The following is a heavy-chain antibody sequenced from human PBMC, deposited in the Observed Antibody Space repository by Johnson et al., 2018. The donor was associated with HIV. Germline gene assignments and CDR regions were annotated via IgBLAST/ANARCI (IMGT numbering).Heavy chain of an antibody. CDR2: IYTDGST. CDR3: ARGRLLDAFDI. Sequence: VQLVESGGGLVKPGGSLRLSCAASGFAVSKNYMGWVRQAPGKGLEWVSVIYTDGSTYYADSVKGRFTISRDNSKKTLYLQMNNLRVEDTAMFFCARGRLLDAFDIWGQGTMVTVSS. V-gene: IGHV3-53*01. D-gene: IGHD2-15*01. CDR1: GFAVSKNY. J-gene: IGHJ3*02.